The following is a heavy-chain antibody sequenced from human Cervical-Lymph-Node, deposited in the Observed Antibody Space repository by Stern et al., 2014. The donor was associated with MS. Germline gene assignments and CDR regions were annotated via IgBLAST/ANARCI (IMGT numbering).Heavy chain of an antibody. CDR3: ARVGGYYDTSAQYHFAFDI. D-gene: IGHD3-22*01. CDR1: GGFGTSGKYY. Sequence: QLQLQESGPGLVKPSQTLSLTCTVAGGFGTSGKYYWSWIRQHPGKGLEWIGYIYHSGSTFYNPSLKSLVTISLDPSMNQFFLKMSSVTAADTAVYYCARVGGYYDTSAQYHFAFDIWGQGTTVIVSS. CDR2: IYHSGST. V-gene: IGHV4-31*01. J-gene: IGHJ3*02.